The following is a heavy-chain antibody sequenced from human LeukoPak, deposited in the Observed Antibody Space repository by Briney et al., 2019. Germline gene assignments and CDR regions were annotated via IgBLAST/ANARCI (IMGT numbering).Heavy chain of an antibody. Sequence: PSETLSLTCSVSGDSISSSSYYWGWIRQPPGKGLEWIGSVYYSGSTYYNPSLKSRVTISVDTSKNQFSLKLSSVTAADTAVYYCARAVFLAGAVDGYYMDVWGKGTTVTISS. J-gene: IGHJ6*03. CDR2: VYYSGST. CDR1: GDSISSSSYY. CDR3: ARAVFLAGAVDGYYMDV. D-gene: IGHD1-26*01. V-gene: IGHV4-39*07.